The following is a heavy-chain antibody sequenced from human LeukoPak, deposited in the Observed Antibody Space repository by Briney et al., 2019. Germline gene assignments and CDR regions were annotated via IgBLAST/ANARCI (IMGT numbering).Heavy chain of an antibody. D-gene: IGHD3-22*01. Sequence: PSETLSLTCAVLGGSISSYFWCAIRQPAGKGLEWIGRIHTSGSTNSNPSLKSRVTMSVDTSKNQFSLKLSSVTAADTALYYCARDPGAYYYYYSGYTHAEYFPHWGQGILVTVSS. CDR2: IHTSGST. CDR1: GGSISSYF. J-gene: IGHJ1*01. V-gene: IGHV4-4*07. CDR3: ARDPGAYYYYYSGYTHAEYFPH.